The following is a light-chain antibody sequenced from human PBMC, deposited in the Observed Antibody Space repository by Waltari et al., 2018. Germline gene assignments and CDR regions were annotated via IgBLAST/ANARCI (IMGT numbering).Light chain of an antibody. CDR2: GDN. CDR1: LSTIESHT. CDR3: AGWDDSLNGPV. Sequence: QSVLTQPPSASGTPGQRVTLSCSGSLSTIESHTVNWYRQLPGTAPKPLIHGDNQRPSGVPDRFSGSKSGTSASLAISGLQSADEADYYCAGWDDSLNGPVFGGGTKLTVL. V-gene: IGLV1-44*01. J-gene: IGLJ3*02.